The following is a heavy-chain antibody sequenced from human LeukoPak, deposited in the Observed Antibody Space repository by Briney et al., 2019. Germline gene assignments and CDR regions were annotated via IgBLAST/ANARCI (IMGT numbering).Heavy chain of an antibody. Sequence: GGSLRLSCAASGFTFSSYWMSWVRQAPGKGLEWVGRIKTKADRGTIDYAAPVKGRFTISRDDSKNTLYLQMNSLKIEDTGFYYCTCSLGYGGNSWYDYWGQGTLVTVSS. J-gene: IGHJ4*01. CDR2: IKTKADRGTI. D-gene: IGHD4-23*01. CDR1: GFTFSSYW. CDR3: TCSLGYGGNSWYDY. V-gene: IGHV3-15*01.